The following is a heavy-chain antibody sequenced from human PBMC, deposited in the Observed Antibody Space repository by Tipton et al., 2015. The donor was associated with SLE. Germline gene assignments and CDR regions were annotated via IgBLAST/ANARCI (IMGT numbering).Heavy chain of an antibody. D-gene: IGHD4/OR15-4a*01. CDR1: GASLSSSSFC. CDR2: VYYSGKT. V-gene: IGHV4-39*07. CDR3: AREDYNSFDF. Sequence: TLSLTCSVSGASLSSSSFCWGWIRRPPGKGLEWIGNVYYSGKTYLNPSLQSRVSISIDTSKNQFSLKLTSVTAADTAVYFCAREDYNSFDFWGQGNLVIVS. J-gene: IGHJ4*02.